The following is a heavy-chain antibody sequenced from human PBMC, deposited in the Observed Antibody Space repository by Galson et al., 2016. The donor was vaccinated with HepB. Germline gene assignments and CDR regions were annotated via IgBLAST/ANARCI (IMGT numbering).Heavy chain of an antibody. V-gene: IGHV4-34*01. D-gene: IGHD6-19*01. CDR3: ARGQDASGWHYNWSDS. Sequence: LSLTCAIYGGSFSGYYWTWIRQSPGKGLEWIGEVNYRGTTNYNPSLKSRVTISGDISKNQFSLKLNSLTAADSAVYYCARGQDASGWHYNWSDSWGQGTLVTVSS. J-gene: IGHJ5*01. CDR1: GGSFSGYY. CDR2: VNYRGTT.